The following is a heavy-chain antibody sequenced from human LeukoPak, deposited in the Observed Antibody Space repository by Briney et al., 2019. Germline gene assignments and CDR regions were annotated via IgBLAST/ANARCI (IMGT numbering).Heavy chain of an antibody. Sequence: SQTLSLTCAISGDSVSSNSAAWNWIRQSPSRGLEWLGRTYYRSKWYNDYAVSVKSRITINPDTSKNQFSLQLNSVTPEGTAVYYCARGITMVRGYWFDPWGQGTLVTVSS. CDR2: TYYRSKWYN. V-gene: IGHV6-1*01. D-gene: IGHD3-10*01. CDR3: ARGITMVRGYWFDP. J-gene: IGHJ5*02. CDR1: GDSVSSNSAA.